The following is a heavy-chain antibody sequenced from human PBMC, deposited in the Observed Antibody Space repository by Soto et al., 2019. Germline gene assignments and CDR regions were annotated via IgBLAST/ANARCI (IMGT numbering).Heavy chain of an antibody. D-gene: IGHD6-19*01. Sequence: QVQLVESGGGVVQPGRSLRLSCAASGFTFSSYGMHWVRQAPGKGLEWVAVIWYDGSNKYYADSVKGRFTISRDNSKNALYLQMNSLRAEDTAVYYCARDGQWLVRGWFDPWGQGTLVTVSS. V-gene: IGHV3-33*01. CDR2: IWYDGSNK. CDR3: ARDGQWLVRGWFDP. J-gene: IGHJ5*02. CDR1: GFTFSSYG.